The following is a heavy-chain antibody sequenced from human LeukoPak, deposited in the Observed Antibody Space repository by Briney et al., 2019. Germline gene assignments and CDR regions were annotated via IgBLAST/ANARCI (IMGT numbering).Heavy chain of an antibody. D-gene: IGHD3-10*01. V-gene: IGHV3-30*18. CDR3: AKDFSGALDY. Sequence: PGRSLRLSCAASGFTFSSYGMHWVRQAPGKGLEWVAVISYDGSNKYYADSVKGRFTISRDNSKNTLYLQMNSLRAEDTAVYYCAKDFSGALDYWGQGTLVTVSS. CDR1: GFTFSSYG. CDR2: ISYDGSNK. J-gene: IGHJ4*02.